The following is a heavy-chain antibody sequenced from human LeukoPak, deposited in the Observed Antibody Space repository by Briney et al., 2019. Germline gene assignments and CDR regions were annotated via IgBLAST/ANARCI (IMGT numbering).Heavy chain of an antibody. CDR1: GDSISSGGYY. CDR3: ARLGYSSGEDYYYGMDV. CDR2: IYYSGST. V-gene: IGHV4-61*08. J-gene: IGHJ6*02. Sequence: SQTLSLTCTVSGDSISSGGYYWSWIRQPPGKGLEWIGYIYYSGSTNYNPSLKSRVTISVDTSKNQFSLKLSSVTAADTAVYYCARLGYSSGEDYYYGMDVWGQGTTVTVSS. D-gene: IGHD6-19*01.